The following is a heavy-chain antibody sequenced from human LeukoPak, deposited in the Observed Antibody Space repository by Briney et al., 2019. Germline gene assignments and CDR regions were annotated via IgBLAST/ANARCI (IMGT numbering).Heavy chain of an antibody. V-gene: IGHV3-7*01. J-gene: IGHJ4*02. CDR2: INQGGNDK. Sequence: GGSLRLSCAASGFIFSSRWMSWDRQAPGKGLEWVASINQGGNDKRHADSVKGRFTISRDNAKNSLSLEVNSPRAEDTAMYYCATLKDAVTTFDNWGQGTLVTVSS. D-gene: IGHD4-17*01. CDR3: ATLKDAVTTFDN. CDR1: GFIFSSRW.